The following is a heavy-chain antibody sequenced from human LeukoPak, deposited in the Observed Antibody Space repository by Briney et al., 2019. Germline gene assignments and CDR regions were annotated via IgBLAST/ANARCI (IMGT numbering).Heavy chain of an antibody. Sequence: PGRSLRLSCIASGFTFNKYGMHWVRQAPGKGLEWVSGISGSGPYTFYTDSVKGRFTISRDSSKNTLYLQMNSLRAEDTALYYCAKHGYCSGISCFFDFWGQGTLVTVSS. D-gene: IGHD2-2*03. CDR2: ISGSGPYT. J-gene: IGHJ4*02. CDR3: AKHGYCSGISCFFDF. CDR1: GFTFNKYG. V-gene: IGHV3-23*01.